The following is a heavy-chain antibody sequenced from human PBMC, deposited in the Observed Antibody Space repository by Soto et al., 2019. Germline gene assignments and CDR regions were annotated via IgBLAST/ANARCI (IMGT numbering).Heavy chain of an antibody. D-gene: IGHD3-10*01. V-gene: IGHV4-31*03. CDR2: IYYSGST. Sequence: SVTLSLTCTVSGGSISCGGYYWSWIRQHPGKGLEWIGCIYYSGSTYYNPSLRSRVTISVDTSKNLFSLKLSSVTAAATAVYYCARERKAYGSGSECDPRGQGTLVTASS. CDR1: GGSISCGGYY. J-gene: IGHJ5*02. CDR3: ARERKAYGSGSECDP.